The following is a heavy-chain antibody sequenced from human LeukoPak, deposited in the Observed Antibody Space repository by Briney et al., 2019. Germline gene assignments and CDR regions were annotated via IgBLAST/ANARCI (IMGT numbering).Heavy chain of an antibody. D-gene: IGHD4-17*01. Sequence: GGSLRLSCTASGFRFGDYAMSWVRQAPGKGLEWASGMTGSALPSRTHYADSVKGRFTISRDNSKNTLYLQMDSLRADDTAIYYCAKSLSGGRTTVTIYGMDVWGQGTTVTVSS. CDR2: MTGSALPSRT. CDR1: GFRFGDYA. V-gene: IGHV3-23*01. CDR3: AKSLSGGRTTVTIYGMDV. J-gene: IGHJ6*02.